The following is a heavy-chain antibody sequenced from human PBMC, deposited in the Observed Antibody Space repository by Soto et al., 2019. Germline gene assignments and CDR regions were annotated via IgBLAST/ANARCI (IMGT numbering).Heavy chain of an antibody. V-gene: IGHV4-30-2*01. CDR1: GGSISSGGYS. Sequence: SETLSLTCAVSGGSISSGGYSWSWIRQPPGKGLEWIGYIYHSGGTYYNPSLKSRVTISVDRSKNQFSLKLSSVTAADTAVYYCARAPAGRGEVAAYLDYWGQGTLVTAPQ. CDR2: IYHSGGT. J-gene: IGHJ4*02. D-gene: IGHD6-19*01. CDR3: ARAPAGRGEVAAYLDY.